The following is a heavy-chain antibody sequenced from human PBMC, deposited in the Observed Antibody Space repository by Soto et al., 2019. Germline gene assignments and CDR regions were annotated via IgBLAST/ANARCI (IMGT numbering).Heavy chain of an antibody. V-gene: IGHV3-23*01. J-gene: IGHJ3*02. CDR2: ISGSGGTT. CDR1: GFTFSSYA. CDR3: AKTAHGWFSAFDI. D-gene: IGHD6-19*01. Sequence: EVQLLESGGGLVQPGGSLRLSCAASGFTFSSYAMSWVRQAPGKGLEWVSAISGSGGTTYYADSVKGRFTFSRDNSNNTLYLQMNSLRAEDTAVYYCAKTAHGWFSAFDIWGQGTMVTVSS.